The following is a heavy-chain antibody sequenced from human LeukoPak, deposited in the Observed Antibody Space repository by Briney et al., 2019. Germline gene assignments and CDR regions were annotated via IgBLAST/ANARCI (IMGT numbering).Heavy chain of an antibody. D-gene: IGHD2-2*01. CDR3: ARVAAYCSSTSCYADYDFWSGYYAYFDY. CDR1: DGSVSSGSYY. CDR2: IYYSGSI. V-gene: IGHV4-61*01. Sequence: PSETLSLTCTVSDGSVSSGSYYWSWIRQPPGMGLEWIGYIYYSGSINYNPSLKSRVTISIDTSKNQFSLKLSSVTAADTAVYYCARVAAYCSSTSCYADYDFWSGYYAYFDYWGQGILVTVSS. J-gene: IGHJ4*02.